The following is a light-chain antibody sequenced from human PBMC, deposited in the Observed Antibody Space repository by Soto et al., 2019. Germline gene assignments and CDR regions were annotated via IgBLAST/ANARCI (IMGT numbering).Light chain of an antibody. CDR2: SNN. V-gene: IGLV1-47*02. CDR1: SANIGNNY. J-gene: IGLJ1*01. CDR3: VSWDDSLSGLV. Sequence: QSVLTQPPSASGTPGQRVTISCSGRSANIGNNYVCWYQQLPGTAPKLLIYSNNQRPSGVPDRFSGSKSGTSASLAISGLRHEDEADYYCVSWDDSLSGLVFGTGTKVTVL.